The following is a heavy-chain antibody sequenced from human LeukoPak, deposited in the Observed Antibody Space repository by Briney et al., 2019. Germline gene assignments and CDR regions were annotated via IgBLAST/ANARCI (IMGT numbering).Heavy chain of an antibody. CDR3: ARGGKYYYGSGSYPTTMDA. CDR1: GYTFTSYG. D-gene: IGHD3-10*01. J-gene: IGHJ6*02. Sequence: ASVKVSCKASGYTFTSYGISWVQQAPGQGLEWMGWISAYNDNTNYAQKLQGRVTMTTDTSTSTAYMELRSLRSDDTAVYYCARGGKYYYGSGSYPTTMDAWGQGTTVTVSS. CDR2: ISAYNDNT. V-gene: IGHV1-18*01.